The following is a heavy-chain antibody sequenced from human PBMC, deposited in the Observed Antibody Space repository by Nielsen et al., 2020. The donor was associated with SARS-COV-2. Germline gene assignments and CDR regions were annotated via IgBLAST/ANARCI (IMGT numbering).Heavy chain of an antibody. V-gene: IGHV3-48*04. D-gene: IGHD6-13*01. CDR3: AARGSSWYGTFDY. CDR2: ISSSSSTI. J-gene: IGHJ4*02. Sequence: GGSLRLSCAASGFTFSSYSMNWVRQAPGKGLEWVSYISSSSSTIYYADSVKGRFTISRDNAKNSLYLQMNSLRAEDTAVYYCAARGSSWYGTFDYWGQGTLVTVSS. CDR1: GFTFSSYS.